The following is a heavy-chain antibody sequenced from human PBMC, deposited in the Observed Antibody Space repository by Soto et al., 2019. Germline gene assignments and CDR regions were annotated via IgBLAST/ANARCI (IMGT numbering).Heavy chain of an antibody. D-gene: IGHD2-8*01. V-gene: IGHV1-2*04. CDR1: GYSFTDYH. CDR3: ARGDSTDCSNGVCSFLSHHVMDD. J-gene: IGHJ6*02. Sequence: ASVKVACKASGYSFTDYHIHWVRQAPGQGLEWLGRINPKSGGTSTAQKFQGWVTMTTDTSISTASMELTRLTSDDTAIYYCARGDSTDCSNGVCSFLSHHVMDDRG. CDR2: INPKSGGT.